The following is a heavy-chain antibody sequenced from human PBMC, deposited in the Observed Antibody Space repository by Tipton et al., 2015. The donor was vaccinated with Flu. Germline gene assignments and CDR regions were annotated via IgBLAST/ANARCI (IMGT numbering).Heavy chain of an antibody. CDR2: INPEGSGK. CDR1: GFIFRNYW. Sequence: SLRLSCAASGFIFRNYWMTWIRQSAGKGLEWVANINPEGSGKFYVESMKGRFTVSRDNTKKSLYLQLNSLRAKDTAIYYCATLTGDDYWGQGILVTVSS. V-gene: IGHV3-7*01. J-gene: IGHJ4*02. CDR3: ATLTGDDY. D-gene: IGHD7-27*01.